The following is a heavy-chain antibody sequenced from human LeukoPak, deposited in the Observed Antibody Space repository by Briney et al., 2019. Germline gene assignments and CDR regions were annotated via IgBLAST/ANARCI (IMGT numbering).Heavy chain of an antibody. J-gene: IGHJ4*02. CDR3: ARHSGSTGLDY. D-gene: IGHD1-26*01. CDR1: GSSITSGYY. Sequence: PSETLSLTCAVSGSSITSGYYWGWIRQPPGKGLEWIGTIYHNGGTFYNSSLKSRVTVSVDTPKNQFSLKVNSVTAADTAVYYCARHSGSTGLDYWGQGTLVTVSS. V-gene: IGHV4-38-2*01. CDR2: IYHNGGT.